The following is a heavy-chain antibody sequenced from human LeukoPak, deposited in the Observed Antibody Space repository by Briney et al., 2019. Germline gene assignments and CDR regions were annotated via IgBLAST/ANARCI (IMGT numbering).Heavy chain of an antibody. V-gene: IGHV4-59*01. CDR1: DCSISSYC. Sequence: PSETLSLTCTASDCSISSYCRSWIRQPPGKGLEWIGYISYTGSSNYNPSLISRVTISVDTSKNQFSLKLSSVTHSDTAVYYCALLLLWYVESYIDYWGQGTLVTVSS. CDR2: ISYTGSS. CDR3: ALLLLWYVESYIDY. J-gene: IGHJ4*02. D-gene: IGHD3-10*01.